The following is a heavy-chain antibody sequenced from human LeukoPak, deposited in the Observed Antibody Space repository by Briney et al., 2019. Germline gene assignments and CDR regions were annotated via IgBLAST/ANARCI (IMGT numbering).Heavy chain of an antibody. Sequence: AASVKVSCKVSGYTLTELSMHWVRQAPGKGLEWMGGFDPEDGETIYAQKFQGRVTMTEDTSTDTAYMELSSLRSEDTAVYYCATRWPDILTGYQNYYYGMDVWGQGTTVTVSS. CDR2: FDPEDGET. D-gene: IGHD3-9*01. J-gene: IGHJ6*02. CDR1: GYTLTELS. CDR3: ATRWPDILTGYQNYYYGMDV. V-gene: IGHV1-24*01.